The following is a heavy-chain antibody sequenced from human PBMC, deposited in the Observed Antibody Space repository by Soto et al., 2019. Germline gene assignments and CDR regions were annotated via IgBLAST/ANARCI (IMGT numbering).Heavy chain of an antibody. CDR1: GYTFTSYG. CDR3: ARDGGRHGSGSYSSRGFDP. Sequence: QVQLVQSGAEVKKPGASVKVSCKASGYTFTSYGISWVRQAPGQGLEWMGWISAYNGNTNYAQKLKGRVTMTTDTSTSTAYMELRGLRSDDTAVYYCARDGGRHGSGSYSSRGFDPWGQGTLVTVSS. J-gene: IGHJ5*02. CDR2: ISAYNGNT. V-gene: IGHV1-18*01. D-gene: IGHD3-10*01.